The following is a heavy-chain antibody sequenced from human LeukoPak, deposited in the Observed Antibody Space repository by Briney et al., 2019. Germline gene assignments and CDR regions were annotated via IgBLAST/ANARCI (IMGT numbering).Heavy chain of an antibody. D-gene: IGHD1-26*01. Sequence: PGGSLRLSCAASGFTFSSYSMNWVRQAPGKGLEWVAVISYDGTNKFYADSVKDRFTISRDNSKNTVDLQMNSLRAEDTAVYYCAKFRYSGNYVDYWGQGTLVTVSS. CDR1: GFTFSSYS. CDR3: AKFRYSGNYVDY. CDR2: ISYDGTNK. V-gene: IGHV3-30*18. J-gene: IGHJ4*02.